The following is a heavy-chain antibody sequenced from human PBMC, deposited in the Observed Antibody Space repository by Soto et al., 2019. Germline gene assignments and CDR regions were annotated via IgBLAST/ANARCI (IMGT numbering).Heavy chain of an antibody. V-gene: IGHV1-18*01. CDR1: GYTLTSYG. CDR2: ISAYNGNT. CDR3: ARSMGVYGYDAFDI. Sequence: ASVKGSCKASGYTLTSYGMSWVRQRQAPGQGLEWMGWISAYNGNTNDAQKFQGRVTMTTDTSTSTAYMEVRSLRSDDTAVYYCARSMGVYGYDAFDIWGQGTMVTVSS. D-gene: IGHD5-18*01. J-gene: IGHJ3*02.